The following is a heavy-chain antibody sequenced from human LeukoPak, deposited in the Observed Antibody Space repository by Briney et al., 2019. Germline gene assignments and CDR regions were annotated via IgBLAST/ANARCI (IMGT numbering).Heavy chain of an antibody. Sequence: PGASVKVSCKASGYTFTSHDINWVRQATGQGLEWMGWMSPNSGDTGYAQKFQGRVTMTSDSSISTAYMELSSLRSEDTAVYYCAAGDRFPDDYWGQGTLVTVSS. D-gene: IGHD3-16*01. V-gene: IGHV1-8*01. CDR2: MSPNSGDT. CDR3: AAGDRFPDDY. J-gene: IGHJ4*02. CDR1: GYTFTSHD.